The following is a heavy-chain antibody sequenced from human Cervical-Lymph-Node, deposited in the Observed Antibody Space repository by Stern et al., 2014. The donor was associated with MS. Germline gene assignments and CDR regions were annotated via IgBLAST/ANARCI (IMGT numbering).Heavy chain of an antibody. CDR3: ARSADSSGWYAYYFYGMDV. D-gene: IGHD6-19*01. V-gene: IGHV1-69*01. CDR1: GGTFSRYA. CDR2: IIPIFGTT. J-gene: IGHJ6*02. Sequence: QVQLVQSGAEVKKPGSSVKVSCKASGGTFSRYAISWVRQSPGQGLEWMGGIIPIFGTTNYAQQFQGRVTITADESTSTAYMDLRSLRSEDTAVYYCARSADSSGWYAYYFYGMDVWGQGTTVTVSS.